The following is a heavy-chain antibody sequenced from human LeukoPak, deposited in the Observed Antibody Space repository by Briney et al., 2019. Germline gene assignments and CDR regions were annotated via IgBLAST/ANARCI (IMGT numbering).Heavy chain of an antibody. CDR3: ARLSGYHWESFYDY. Sequence: PGRSLRLSCAASGFTFSSYAMHWVRQAPGKGLEWVAVISYDGSNKYYADSVKGRFTISRDNSKNTLYLQMNSLRAEDTAVYYCARLSGYHWESFYDYWGQGTLVTVSS. D-gene: IGHD5-12*01. CDR2: ISYDGSNK. CDR1: GFTFSSYA. V-gene: IGHV3-30*04. J-gene: IGHJ4*02.